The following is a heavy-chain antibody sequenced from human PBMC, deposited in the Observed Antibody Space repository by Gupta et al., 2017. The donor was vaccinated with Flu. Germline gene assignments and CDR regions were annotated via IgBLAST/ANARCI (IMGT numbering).Heavy chain of an antibody. J-gene: IGHJ4*02. V-gene: IGHV3-23*01. D-gene: IGHD6-13*01. CDR1: DLTLNTYA. Sequence: DVQLLESGGGLVQPGKSLRLSCAVSDLTLNTYAVSWVRQAPGKGLEWVSLLRGRGGITSYADSVRGRCLIYRDDSGDTLYLSLYNLKIEDTATYFCAKGPFPGGIRDWGQGTLVIVSS. CDR2: LRGRGGIT. CDR3: AKGPFPGGIRD.